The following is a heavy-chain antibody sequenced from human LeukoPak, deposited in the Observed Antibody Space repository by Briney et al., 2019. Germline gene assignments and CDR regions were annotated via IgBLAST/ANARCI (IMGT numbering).Heavy chain of an antibody. V-gene: IGHV1-46*01. D-gene: IGHD1-20*01. CDR2: INPSGGST. CDR1: GGTFSSYA. J-gene: IGHJ4*02. Sequence: ASVKVSCKASGGTFSSYAISWVRQAPGQGLEWMGIINPSGGSTSYAQKFQGRVTMTRDTSTSTVYMELSSLRSEDTAVYYCANTPYNWNDRPLDYWGQGTLVTVSS. CDR3: ANTPYNWNDRPLDY.